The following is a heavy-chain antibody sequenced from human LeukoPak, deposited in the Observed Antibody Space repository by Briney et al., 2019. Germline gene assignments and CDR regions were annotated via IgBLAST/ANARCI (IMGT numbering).Heavy chain of an antibody. Sequence: ASVKVSCKASGYTFTSYAMNWVRQAPGQGLEWMGWINTNTGNPTYAQGFTGRFVFSLDTSVSTAYLQISSLKAEDTAMYYCARDGGSGWYQYYFDYWGQGTLVTVSS. CDR2: INTNTGNP. V-gene: IGHV7-4-1*02. J-gene: IGHJ4*02. CDR3: ARDGGSGWYQYYFDY. CDR1: GYTFTSYA. D-gene: IGHD6-19*01.